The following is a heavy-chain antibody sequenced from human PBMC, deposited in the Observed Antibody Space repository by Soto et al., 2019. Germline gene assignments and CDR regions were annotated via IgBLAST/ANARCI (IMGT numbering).Heavy chain of an antibody. D-gene: IGHD5-18*01. CDR3: ARDTYSYGSYYYYYYGMDV. CDR2: ISYDGSNK. CDR1: GFTFSSYA. Sequence: PGGSLRLSCAASGFTFSSYAMHWVRQAPGKGLEWVAVISYDGSNKYYADSVKGRFTISRDNSKNTLYLQMNSLRAEDTAVYYCARDTYSYGSYYYYYYGMDVWSQWTTVTV. J-gene: IGHJ6*02. V-gene: IGHV3-30-3*01.